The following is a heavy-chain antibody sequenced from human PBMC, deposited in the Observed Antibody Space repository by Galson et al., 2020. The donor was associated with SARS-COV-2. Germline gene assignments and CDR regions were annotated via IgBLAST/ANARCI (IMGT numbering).Heavy chain of an antibody. CDR3: ARDSIARHYYGMEV. J-gene: IGHJ6*02. V-gene: IGHV3-21*01. CDR1: GFTFDRYS. Sequence: GESLKISCLASGFTFDRYSLNWVRQAPGKGLEWVSFISASSRDIYYADSVKGRFTVSRDNAKNSLYLQMNSLRAEDTAMYYCARDSIARHYYGMEVWGQGTTVTVSS. CDR2: ISASSRDI. D-gene: IGHD6-13*01.